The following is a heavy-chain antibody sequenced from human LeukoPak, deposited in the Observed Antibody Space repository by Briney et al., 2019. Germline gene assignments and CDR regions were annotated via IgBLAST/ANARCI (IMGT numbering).Heavy chain of an antibody. CDR3: ARDGGITIFGVVMPYYGMDV. Sequence: ASVKVSCKASGYTFTSYGISWVRQAPGQGLEWMGWISAYNGNTNYAQKFQGRVTITADESTSTAYMELSSLRSEDTAVYYCARDGGITIFGVVMPYYGMDVWGQGTTVTVSS. J-gene: IGHJ6*02. V-gene: IGHV1-18*01. CDR1: GYTFTSYG. D-gene: IGHD3-3*01. CDR2: ISAYNGNT.